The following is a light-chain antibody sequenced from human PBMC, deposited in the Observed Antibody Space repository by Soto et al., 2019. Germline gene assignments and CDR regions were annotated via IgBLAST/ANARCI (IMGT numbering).Light chain of an antibody. V-gene: IGKV1-12*01. J-gene: IGKJ5*01. Sequence: DIQMTQSPGSLSPSXGSRVSITXXASQDIATYLNWYQQKPGKAPNLLIYAASSLQSGVPSRFSGSGSGTDFTLTISSLQPEDFATYYCQQANSFPITFGQGTRLEIK. CDR3: QQANSFPIT. CDR1: QDIATY. CDR2: AAS.